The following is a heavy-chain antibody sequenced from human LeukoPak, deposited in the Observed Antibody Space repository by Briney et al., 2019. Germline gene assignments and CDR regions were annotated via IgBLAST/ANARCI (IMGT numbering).Heavy chain of an antibody. CDR3: AKDLYCSSTSCYLNWFDP. D-gene: IGHD2-2*01. V-gene: IGHV3-23*01. Sequence: GGSLRLSCAASGFTFSSYAMHWVRQAPGKGLEWVSAISGSGGSTYYADSVKGRFTISRDDSKNTLYLQMNSLRAEDTAVYYCAKDLYCSSTSCYLNWFDPWGQGTLVTVSS. CDR1: GFTFSSYA. J-gene: IGHJ5*02. CDR2: ISGSGGST.